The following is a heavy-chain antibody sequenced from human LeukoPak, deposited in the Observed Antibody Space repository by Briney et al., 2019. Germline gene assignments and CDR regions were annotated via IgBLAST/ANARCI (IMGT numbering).Heavy chain of an antibody. V-gene: IGHV3-30*03. CDR3: ARNELSWFGEFGPYYYGMDV. CDR2: ISYDGVNR. J-gene: IGHJ6*02. Sequence: QPGRSLRLSCAASVFSFSSHGMHWVRQAPGKGLEWVAVISYDGVNRYYADSVKGRFIISRDNSKNTVYLQMNSLKPEDAAVYYCARNELSWFGEFGPYYYGMDVWGQGTTVTVSS. D-gene: IGHD3-10*01. CDR1: VFSFSSHG.